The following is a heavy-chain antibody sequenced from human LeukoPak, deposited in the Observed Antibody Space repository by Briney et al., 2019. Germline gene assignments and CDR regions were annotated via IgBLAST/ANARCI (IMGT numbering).Heavy chain of an antibody. D-gene: IGHD2-15*01. J-gene: IGHJ4*02. CDR3: ARYCSGGSCEAFDY. CDR1: GYTFTSYY. CDR2: INPNSGGT. Sequence: ASVKVSCKASGYTFTSYYMHWVRQAPGQGLEWMGRINPNSGGTNYAQKFQGRVTMTRDTSISTAYMELSRLRSDDTAGYYCARYCSGGSCEAFDYWGQGTLVTVSS. V-gene: IGHV1-2*06.